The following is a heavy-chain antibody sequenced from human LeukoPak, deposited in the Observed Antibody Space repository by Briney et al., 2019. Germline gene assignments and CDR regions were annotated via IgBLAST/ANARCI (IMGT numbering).Heavy chain of an antibody. V-gene: IGHV4-61*01. J-gene: IGHJ4*02. CDR2: IYYSGST. D-gene: IGHD1-26*01. CDR3: AREGSGSYYTGGIDY. Sequence: SETLSLTCTVSGGSISSSSYYWGWIRQPPGKGLEWIGYIYYSGSTNYNPSLKSRVTISVDTSKNQFSLKLSSVTAADTAVYYCAREGSGSYYTGGIDYWGQGTLVTVSS. CDR1: GGSISSSSYY.